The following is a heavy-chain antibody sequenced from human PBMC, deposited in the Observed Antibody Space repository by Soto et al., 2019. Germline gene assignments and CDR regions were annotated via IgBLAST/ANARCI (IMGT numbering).Heavy chain of an antibody. V-gene: IGHV3-23*01. D-gene: IGHD3-22*01. CDR1: GFTFSSYA. CDR2: ISGSGGST. J-gene: IGHJ4*02. Sequence: EVQLLESGGGLVQPGGSLRLSCAASGFTFSSYAMSWVRQAPGKGLEWVSAISGSGGSTYYADSVKGRFTISRDNSKNTLYLQMNSLRAEDTAIYYCAKQKIVVVTPCDYWGQGTLVTVSS. CDR3: AKQKIVVVTPCDY.